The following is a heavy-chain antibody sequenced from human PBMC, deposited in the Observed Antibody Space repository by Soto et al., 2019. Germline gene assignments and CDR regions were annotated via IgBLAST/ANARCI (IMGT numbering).Heavy chain of an antibody. V-gene: IGHV3-53*01. D-gene: IGHD4-4*01. Sequence: PGGSLRLSFAASGFTVSSNYMSWVRQAPGKGLEWVSVIYSGGSTYYADSVKGRFTISRDNSKNTLYLQMNSLRAEDTAVYYCARSATVTKGSYYYYGMDVWGQGTTVTVSS. CDR2: IYSGGST. CDR3: ARSATVTKGSYYYYGMDV. CDR1: GFTVSSNY. J-gene: IGHJ6*02.